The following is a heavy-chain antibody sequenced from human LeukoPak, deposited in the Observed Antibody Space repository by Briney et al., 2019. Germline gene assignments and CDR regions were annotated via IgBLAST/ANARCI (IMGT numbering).Heavy chain of an antibody. CDR1: GFTFDDYA. Sequence: GGSLRLSCAASGFTFDDYAMHWVRQAPGKGLEWVSGISWNSGSIGYADSVKGRFTISRDNAKNSLYLQMNSLRAEDTALYYCAKDRYYDSSGYYELDYWGQGTLVTVSS. V-gene: IGHV3-9*01. D-gene: IGHD3-22*01. J-gene: IGHJ4*02. CDR3: AKDRYYDSSGYYELDY. CDR2: ISWNSGSI.